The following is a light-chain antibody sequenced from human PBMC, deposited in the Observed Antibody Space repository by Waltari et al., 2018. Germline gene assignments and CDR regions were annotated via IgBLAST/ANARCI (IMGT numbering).Light chain of an antibody. CDR2: WAS. CDR1: QSVLYSSTNKNY. J-gene: IGKJ3*01. V-gene: IGKV4-1*01. CDR3: QQHYSAPPT. Sequence: DIVMTQSPDSLSVSLGARATINSKSSQSVLYSSTNKNYLAWYQQKPGQPPKLLINWASIRESGVPDRISGSGSGTAFTLTISSLQAEDVAVYYCQQHYSAPPTFGPGTKVDI.